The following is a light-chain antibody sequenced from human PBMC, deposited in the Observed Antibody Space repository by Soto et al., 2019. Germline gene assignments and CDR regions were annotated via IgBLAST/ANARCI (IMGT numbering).Light chain of an antibody. V-gene: IGKV1-27*01. CDR3: QKYNSAL. J-gene: IGKJ5*01. Sequence: DIQMTQSPSSLSASVGDRVTITCRASQGISNYLAWYQQKPGKVPKLLIYAASTLQSGVPSRFSGSGSGTDFTLTISSLRPEDVATYYCQKYNSALFGPGTRLEIK. CDR2: AAS. CDR1: QGISNY.